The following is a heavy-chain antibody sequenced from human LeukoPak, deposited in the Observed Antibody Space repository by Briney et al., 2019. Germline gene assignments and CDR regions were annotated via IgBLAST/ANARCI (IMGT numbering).Heavy chain of an antibody. CDR3: ARSPLAFYDSSGYPRVWFDP. J-gene: IGHJ5*02. Sequence: SQTLSLTCTVSGDSISSGGYSWSWIRQPPGKGLEWIGYIYHIGYISQSGNIYQNPSLKSRVTISLDTSRNQFSLKLSSVTAADTAVYYCARSPLAFYDSSGYPRVWFDPWGQGTLVTVSS. CDR1: GDSISSGGYS. CDR2: ISQSGNI. D-gene: IGHD3-22*01. V-gene: IGHV4-30-2*01.